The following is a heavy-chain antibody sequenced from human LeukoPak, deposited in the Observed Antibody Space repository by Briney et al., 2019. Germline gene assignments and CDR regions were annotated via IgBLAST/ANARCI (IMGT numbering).Heavy chain of an antibody. V-gene: IGHV3-21*01. Sequence: GGSLRLSCAASGFTFSSYSMNWVRQAPGKGLEWVSSISSSSSYIYYADSVKGRFTISRDNAKNSLYLQMTSLRAEDTAVYYCARDWRDWDCGGGCYPIPPNYWGQGTLVTVSS. D-gene: IGHD2-21*02. J-gene: IGHJ4*02. CDR1: GFTFSSYS. CDR3: ARDWRDWDCGGGCYPIPPNY. CDR2: ISSSSSYI.